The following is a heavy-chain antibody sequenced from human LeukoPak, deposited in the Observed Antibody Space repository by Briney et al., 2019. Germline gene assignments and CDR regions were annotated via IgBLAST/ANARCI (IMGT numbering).Heavy chain of an antibody. CDR3: AKDPSATVTPNYFDY. V-gene: IGHV3-38-3*01. CDR1: GFSVKNNE. CDR2: ISGGST. D-gene: IGHD4-11*01. Sequence: GGSLRLSCAASGFSVKNNEMSWVRQAPGKGLEWVSSISGGSTYYTDSRKGRFTSSRDNSKNTLFLQMDGLRTEDTAVYYCAKDPSATVTPNYFDYWGQGTLVTVSS. J-gene: IGHJ4*02.